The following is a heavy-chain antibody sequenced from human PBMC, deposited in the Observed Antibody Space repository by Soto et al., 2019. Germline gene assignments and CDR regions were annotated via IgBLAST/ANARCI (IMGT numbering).Heavy chain of an antibody. CDR3: GRATAIGYYFDY. CDR2: IYHSGST. CDR1: GGSISSGGYS. J-gene: IGHJ4*02. Sequence: QLQLQESGSGQVKPSQTLSLTCAVSGGSISSGGYSWSWIRQPPGKGLEWIGYIYHSGSTYYNPSLKSRVTISVDRAKNQFSLKLSSVSAADTAVYYCGRATAIGYYFDYWGQGTLVTVSS. D-gene: IGHD2-21*02. V-gene: IGHV4-30-2*01.